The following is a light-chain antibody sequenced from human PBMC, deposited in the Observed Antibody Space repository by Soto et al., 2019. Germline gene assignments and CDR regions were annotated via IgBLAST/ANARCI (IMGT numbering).Light chain of an antibody. V-gene: IGLV2-14*01. Sequence: QSVLTQPASVSGSPGQSITLSCTGTSSDVGGYNYVSWYQQHPGKAPKLMIYDVSNRPSGVSNRFSGSKSGNTASLTISGLQAEDEADYYCSSYTRSSTYVFGTGTKLTVL. CDR1: SSDVGGYNY. CDR3: SSYTRSSTYV. J-gene: IGLJ1*01. CDR2: DVS.